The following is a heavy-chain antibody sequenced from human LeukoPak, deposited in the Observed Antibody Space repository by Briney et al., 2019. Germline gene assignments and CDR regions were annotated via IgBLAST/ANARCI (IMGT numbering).Heavy chain of an antibody. J-gene: IGHJ4*02. Sequence: PGGSLRLSCAPSGFTFSTYWMTWVRQAPGKGLEWVANMKEDGSEKYYVDSVKGRFTISRDNAKNSLYLQMNTLRAEDTAVYYCARDPPTSSGSYRGFFDYWGQGTLVTVSS. D-gene: IGHD1-26*01. CDR1: GFTFSTYW. V-gene: IGHV3-7*04. CDR3: ARDPPTSSGSYRGFFDY. CDR2: MKEDGSEK.